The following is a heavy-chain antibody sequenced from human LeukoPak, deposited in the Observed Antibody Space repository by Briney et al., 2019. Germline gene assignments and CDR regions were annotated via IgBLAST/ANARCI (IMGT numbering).Heavy chain of an antibody. CDR1: GYTFTNYD. D-gene: IGHD6-19*01. J-gene: IGHJ4*02. CDR2: MNPNSGNT. Sequence: ASVKVSCKASGYTFTNYDINWVRQATGQGLEWMGWMNPNSGNTGYAQEFQGRVTISRNTSISTIYMELRSLRSEDTAVYYCAREGYLDIAVAGDYWGQGTLVTVSS. V-gene: IGHV1-8*01. CDR3: AREGYLDIAVAGDY.